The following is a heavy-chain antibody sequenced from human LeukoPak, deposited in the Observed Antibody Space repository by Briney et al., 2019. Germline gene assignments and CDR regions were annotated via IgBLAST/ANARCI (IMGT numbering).Heavy chain of an antibody. Sequence: GGSLRLSCAASGFTFSSYGMHWVRQPPGKGLEWVSSIFPSGGEIHYADSVRGRFTISRDNSKSTLPLQMNSLRAEDTAIYYCATYRQVLLPFESWGQGTLVTVSS. V-gene: IGHV3-23*01. CDR3: ATYRQVLLPFES. CDR2: IFPSGGEI. D-gene: IGHD2-8*02. J-gene: IGHJ4*02. CDR1: GFTFSSYG.